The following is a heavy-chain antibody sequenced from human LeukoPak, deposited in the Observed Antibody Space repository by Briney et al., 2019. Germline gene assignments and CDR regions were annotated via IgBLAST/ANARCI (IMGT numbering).Heavy chain of an antibody. V-gene: IGHV3-30*02. J-gene: IGHJ4*02. CDR3: ARRYDSKNYFDY. D-gene: IGHD3-22*01. Sequence: GESLRLSCVSSGFTFSRYGIHWVRQDPGKGLEWVSFIQTDGITKYYSDSVKGRFTISRDNAKNSLYLQMNSLRAEDTAVYYCARRYDSKNYFDYWGQGTLVTVSS. CDR1: GFTFSRYG. CDR2: IQTDGITK.